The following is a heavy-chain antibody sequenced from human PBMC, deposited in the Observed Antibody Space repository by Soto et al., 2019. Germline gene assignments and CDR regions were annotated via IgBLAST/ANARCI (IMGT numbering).Heavy chain of an antibody. CDR1: GGSISSYY. D-gene: IGHD3-10*01. V-gene: IGHV4-59*01. J-gene: IGHJ4*02. CDR3: ARELYGSGSYYNEEPLGY. Sequence: PSETLSLTCTVSGGSISSYYWSWIRQPPGKGLEWIGYIYYSGNTNYNPSLKSRVTISVDTSKNQFSLKLSSVTAADTAVYYCARELYGSGSYYNEEPLGYWGQGTLVTVSS. CDR2: IYYSGNT.